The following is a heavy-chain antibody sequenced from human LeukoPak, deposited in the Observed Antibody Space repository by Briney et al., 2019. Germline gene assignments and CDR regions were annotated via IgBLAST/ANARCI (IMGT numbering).Heavy chain of an antibody. D-gene: IGHD3-10*01. Sequence: ASVKVSCKTSGYTFRNYGITWVRQIPGQGLEWMGWISPYNGNTNYAQNLQGRVTMTTDTSTSTAYMELRSLRSDDTAVYYCASGRYYYGSGSYSYMDVWGKGTTVTISS. CDR2: ISPYNGNT. CDR1: GYTFRNYG. J-gene: IGHJ6*03. V-gene: IGHV1-18*01. CDR3: ASGRYYYGSGSYSYMDV.